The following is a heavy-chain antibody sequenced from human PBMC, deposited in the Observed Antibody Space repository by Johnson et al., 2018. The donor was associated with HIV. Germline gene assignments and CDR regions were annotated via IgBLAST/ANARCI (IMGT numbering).Heavy chain of an antibody. D-gene: IGHD5-12*01. V-gene: IGHV3-30*15. CDR2: LSYDGINT. CDR1: GFTFSTYA. CDR3: ARVGVSGYDLAAFDI. Sequence: QVQLVESGGGVVQPGRSLRLSCAASGFTFSTYAIHWVRQAPGKGLEWLALLSYDGINTYYADSVKGRFSISRDNSRNTLYLQMSSLRPEDTAVYFCARVGVSGYDLAAFDIWGQGTMVTVSA. J-gene: IGHJ3*02.